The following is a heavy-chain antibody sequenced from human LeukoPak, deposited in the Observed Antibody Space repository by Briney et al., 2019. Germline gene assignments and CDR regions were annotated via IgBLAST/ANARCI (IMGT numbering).Heavy chain of an antibody. J-gene: IGHJ6*02. V-gene: IGHV4-39*01. CDR2: IYYSGST. Sequence: SQTLSPTCTVSGGSISSSSYYWGWLRQPPGKGLEWIGSIYYSGSTYYNPSLKSRVTISVDTSKNQFSLKLSSVTAADTAVYYCARLVWHYDSSGYYTLPSWYYGMDVWGQGTTVTVSS. CDR1: GGSISSSSYY. D-gene: IGHD3-22*01. CDR3: ARLVWHYDSSGYYTLPSWYYGMDV.